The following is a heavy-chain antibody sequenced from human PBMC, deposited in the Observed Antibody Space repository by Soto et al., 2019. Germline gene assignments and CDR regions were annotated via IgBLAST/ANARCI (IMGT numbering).Heavy chain of an antibody. CDR3: ANAIIVKPGAKGRDY. Sequence: QVQLVQSGTEVMTPGASVKVSCKASGYTSTHHGMHWVRQSPGQRLAWMGWINAGSGNTKYSQKFQGRITITRDTSATRVSMGLSSLISEDTAVYYCANAIIVKPGAKGRDYWGQGALVTVCS. D-gene: IGHD2-2*01. CDR2: INAGSGNT. J-gene: IGHJ4*02. V-gene: IGHV1-3*01. CDR1: GYTSTHHG.